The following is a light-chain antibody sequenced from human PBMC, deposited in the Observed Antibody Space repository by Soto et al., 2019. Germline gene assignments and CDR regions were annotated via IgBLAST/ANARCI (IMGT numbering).Light chain of an antibody. V-gene: IGKV1-39*01. CDR3: QQRGA. CDR1: QSISGY. Sequence: DIQMTQSPSSLSASVGDRVTITCRPSQSISGYLNWYQQKPGEAPKLLIYAAFSLQSGVPSRFSGSGSGTDFTLTISSLQPEDFATYYCQQRGAFGQGTRVEFK. J-gene: IGKJ1*01. CDR2: AAF.